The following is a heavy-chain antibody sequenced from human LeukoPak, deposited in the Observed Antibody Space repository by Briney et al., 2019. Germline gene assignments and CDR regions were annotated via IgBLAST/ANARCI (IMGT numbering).Heavy chain of an antibody. CDR3: ARDGSGSYYLSYYGMDV. CDR2: INCNGGST. CDR1: GFTFDDYG. Sequence: GGSLRLSCAASGFTFDDYGMSWVRQAPGKGLEWVSGINCNGGSTGYADSVKGRFTISRDNAKNSLYLQMNSLRAEDTALYHCARDGSGSYYLSYYGMDVWGQGTTVTVSS. J-gene: IGHJ6*02. V-gene: IGHV3-20*01. D-gene: IGHD3-10*01.